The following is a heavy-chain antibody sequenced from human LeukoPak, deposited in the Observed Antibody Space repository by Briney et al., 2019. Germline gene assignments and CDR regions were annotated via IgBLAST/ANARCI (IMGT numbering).Heavy chain of an antibody. V-gene: IGHV3-23*01. CDR1: GFTFSSCA. Sequence: GASLRLSCAASGFTFSSCAMSWVRQAPGKGLEWVSAISGSGGSTYYADSVKGRFTISRDNSKNTLYLQMNSLRAEDTAVYYCAKTPYYYGSGNNWFDPWGQGTLVTVSS. D-gene: IGHD3-10*01. CDR2: ISGSGGST. J-gene: IGHJ5*02. CDR3: AKTPYYYGSGNNWFDP.